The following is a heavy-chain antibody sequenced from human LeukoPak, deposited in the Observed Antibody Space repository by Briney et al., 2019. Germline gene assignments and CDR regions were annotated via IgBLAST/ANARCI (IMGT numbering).Heavy chain of an antibody. CDR2: IYYSGST. D-gene: IGHD4-23*01. CDR1: GGSISSSSYY. J-gene: IGHJ4*02. CDR3: AKDNDYGGNAGFDY. V-gene: IGHV4-39*07. Sequence: SETLSLTCTVSGGSISSSSYYWGWIRQPPGKGLEWIGSIYYSGSTYYNPSLKSRVTISVDTSKNQFSLKLSSVTAEDTAVYYCAKDNDYGGNAGFDYWGQGTLVTVPS.